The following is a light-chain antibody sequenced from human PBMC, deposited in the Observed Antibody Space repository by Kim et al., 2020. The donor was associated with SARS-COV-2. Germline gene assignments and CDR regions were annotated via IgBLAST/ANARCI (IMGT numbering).Light chain of an antibody. V-gene: IGKV1-39*01. CDR2: AAS. Sequence: DIQMTQSPSSLSASVGDRVTITCRASQSISSYLNWYQQKPGKAPKLLIYAASSLQSGVPSRFSGSGSETDFTLTISSLQPEDFATYYCQQGYSTPHTFGQGTKLEIK. J-gene: IGKJ2*01. CDR1: QSISSY. CDR3: QQGYSTPHT.